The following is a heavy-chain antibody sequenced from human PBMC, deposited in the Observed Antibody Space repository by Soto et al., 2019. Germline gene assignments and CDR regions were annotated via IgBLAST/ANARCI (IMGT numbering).Heavy chain of an antibody. J-gene: IGHJ4*02. CDR3: ARAPMVLSRSYFDS. CDR2: ISYSGNT. CDR1: GGSISNFY. D-gene: IGHD2-8*01. Sequence: KASETLSLTCTVSGGSISNFYWSWIRQPPGKGLEWIGYISYSGNTNYNPSLKSRVSISVDTSKNQLSLNLTSVTAADTAVYYCARAPMVLSRSYFDSWGQGTPVTAPQ. V-gene: IGHV4-59*01.